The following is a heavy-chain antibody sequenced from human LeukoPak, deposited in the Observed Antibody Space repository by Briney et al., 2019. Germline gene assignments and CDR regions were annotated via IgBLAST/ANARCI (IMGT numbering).Heavy chain of an antibody. Sequence: GGSLRLSCAASGFTFSNAWMSWVRQAPGKGLEGVGVIRSKTYGGTTEYAASVKGRFTISRDDSKSIAYLQMNSLKTEDTAIYYCTRAPVRGVIYWFDPWGQGTLVTVSS. J-gene: IGHJ5*02. CDR2: IRSKTYGGTT. CDR1: GFTFSNAW. D-gene: IGHD3-10*01. CDR3: TRAPVRGVIYWFDP. V-gene: IGHV3-49*04.